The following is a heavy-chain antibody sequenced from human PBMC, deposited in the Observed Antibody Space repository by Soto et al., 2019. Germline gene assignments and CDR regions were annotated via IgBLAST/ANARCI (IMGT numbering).Heavy chain of an antibody. CDR3: TRRTQGMTIDY. V-gene: IGHV3-13*01. CDR1: GFSFSNYD. D-gene: IGHD4-17*01. J-gene: IGHJ4*02. Sequence: EVQLVESGGDLVQPGGSLRLSCVASGFSFSNYDMHRVRHATGKGLDWVAAIGTSGDTYYPDSVKGRFTISREDAKNSLYLQMNSLRDGETAMYYCTRRTQGMTIDYWGQGTLVTVSS. CDR2: IGTSGDT.